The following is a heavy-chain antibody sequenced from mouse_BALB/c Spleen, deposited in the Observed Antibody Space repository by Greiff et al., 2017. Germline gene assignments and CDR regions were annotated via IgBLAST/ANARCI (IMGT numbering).Heavy chain of an antibody. CDR1: VFTFSSYT. J-gene: IGHJ2*01. CDR3: ARHYYGNFFDY. D-gene: IGHD2-1*01. Sequence: EVQRVESGGGLVQPGGSLKLSCAASVFTFSSYTMSCVRQTPEKRLEWVAYISNGGGSTYYPDTVKGRFTISRDNAKNTLYLQMSSLKSEDTAMYYCARHYYGNFFDYWGQGTTLTVSS. CDR2: ISNGGGST. V-gene: IGHV5-12-2*01.